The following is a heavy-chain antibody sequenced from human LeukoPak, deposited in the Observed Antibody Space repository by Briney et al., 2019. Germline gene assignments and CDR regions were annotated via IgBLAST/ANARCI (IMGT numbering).Heavy chain of an antibody. Sequence: PSQTLSLTCTVSGGSISSGSYYWSWIRQPAGKGLEWIGRIYTSGSTNYNPSLKSRVTISVDTSKNQFSLKLSSVTAADTAVYYCARGGGIVGVTVYAFDIWGQGTMVTVSS. D-gene: IGHD1-26*01. V-gene: IGHV4-61*02. CDR3: ARGGGIVGVTVYAFDI. J-gene: IGHJ3*02. CDR1: GGSISSGSYY. CDR2: IYTSGST.